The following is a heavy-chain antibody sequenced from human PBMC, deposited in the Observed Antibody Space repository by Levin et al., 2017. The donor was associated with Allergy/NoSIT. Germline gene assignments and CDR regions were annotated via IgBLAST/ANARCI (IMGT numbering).Heavy chain of an antibody. J-gene: IGHJ4*02. D-gene: IGHD6-19*01. CDR1: GFSFSTYG. Sequence: GGSRRLSCAASGFSFSTYGMDWVRQATGKGLEWVSHIGSAGDTYYPDSVKGRFTISRENAKNSLYLQMNSLRAGDTAVYYCARDSGSGLDYWGQGTLVTVSS. CDR2: IGSAGDT. CDR3: ARDSGSGLDY. V-gene: IGHV3-13*01.